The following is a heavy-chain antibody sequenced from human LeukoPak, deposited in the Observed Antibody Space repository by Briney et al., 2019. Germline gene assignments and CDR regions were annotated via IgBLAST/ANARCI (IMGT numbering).Heavy chain of an antibody. CDR2: IDTSGNT. CDR1: GGSISGYY. J-gene: IGHJ6*03. V-gene: IGHV4-4*07. D-gene: IGHD3-10*01. Sequence: PSETLSLTCTVSGGSISGYYWSWIRQPAGKGLEWIGRIDTSGNTNYNPSLKSRVTMSLDTSKNQFSLEVMSVTAADTAVYYCARAASGDAVDYYGSGRRYYSYYMDVWGTGTTVTNSS. CDR3: ARAASGDAVDYYGSGRRYYSYYMDV.